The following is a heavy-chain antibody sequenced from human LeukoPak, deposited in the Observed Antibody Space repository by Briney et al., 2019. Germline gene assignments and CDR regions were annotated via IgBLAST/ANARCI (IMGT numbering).Heavy chain of an antibody. CDR3: ARDLGQYYDTSDNWFDP. V-gene: IGHV3-74*01. Sequence: GGSLRLSCAASGFTFSNYWMHWVRQAPGKGLVWVSRINSDGINTSYADSVKGRFTISRDNAKSTLNLQMNSLRAEDTAVYYCARDLGQYYDTSDNWFDPWGQGTLVTVSS. J-gene: IGHJ5*02. D-gene: IGHD3-22*01. CDR2: INSDGINT. CDR1: GFTFSNYW.